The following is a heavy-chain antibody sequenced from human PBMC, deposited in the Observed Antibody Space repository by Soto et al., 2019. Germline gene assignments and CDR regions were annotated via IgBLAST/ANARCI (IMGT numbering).Heavy chain of an antibody. Sequence: QVQLVESGGGVVQPGRSLRLSCAASGFTFRSYGMQRVRQAPAKGLEWVAVIRYDGSNKYYADSVKGRFTISRDNSKNTLYLQMNSLKAEDTAVYYCARDLDRAYSSSSSGVDYYYYYGMDVWGQGTTVTVSS. CDR2: IRYDGSNK. V-gene: IGHV3-33*01. D-gene: IGHD6-6*01. CDR1: GFTFRSYG. CDR3: ARDLDRAYSSSSSGVDYYYYYGMDV. J-gene: IGHJ6*02.